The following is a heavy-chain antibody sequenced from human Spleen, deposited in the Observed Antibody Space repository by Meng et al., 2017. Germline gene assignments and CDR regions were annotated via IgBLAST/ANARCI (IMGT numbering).Heavy chain of an antibody. CDR2: INEDGSEK. Sequence: GESLKISCAVSGFTFRSYWMSWVRQAPGKGLGWVANINEDGSEKYYVDSVRGRFTISRDNARNSLYLQMNGLRAEDTAVYYCATDRANLFDYWGQGTLVTVSS. V-gene: IGHV3-7*01. J-gene: IGHJ4*02. CDR1: GFTFRSYW. CDR3: ATDRANLFDY.